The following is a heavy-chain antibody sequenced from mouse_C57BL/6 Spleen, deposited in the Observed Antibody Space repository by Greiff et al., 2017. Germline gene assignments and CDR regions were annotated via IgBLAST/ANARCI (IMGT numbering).Heavy chain of an antibody. CDR3: ARKCGNYDCYAMDY. Sequence: QVQLQQPGAELVKPGASVKMSCKASGYTFTSYWITWVKQRPGQGLEWIGDIYPGSGSTNYNEKFKSKATLTVDTSSSTAYMQLSSLPSEDSAVYYCARKCGNYDCYAMDYWGQGTSVTVSS. D-gene: IGHD2-10*02. CDR2: IYPGSGST. CDR1: GYTFTSYW. V-gene: IGHV1-55*01. J-gene: IGHJ4*01.